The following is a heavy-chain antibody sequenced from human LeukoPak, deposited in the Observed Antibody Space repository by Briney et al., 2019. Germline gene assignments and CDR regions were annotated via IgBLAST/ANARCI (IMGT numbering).Heavy chain of an antibody. CDR2: ISGSGSST. J-gene: IGHJ4*02. CDR3: AKSGPGSGTSGGDYFDY. CDR1: GFTFNNYA. D-gene: IGHD3-10*01. Sequence: GGSLRLSXAASGFTFNNYAMSWVRQAPGKGLEWVSAISGSGSSTDYADSVNGRFTISRDNSKNTLYLQMNSLRAEDTAVYYCAKSGPGSGTSGGDYFDYRGQGTLVTVSS. V-gene: IGHV3-23*01.